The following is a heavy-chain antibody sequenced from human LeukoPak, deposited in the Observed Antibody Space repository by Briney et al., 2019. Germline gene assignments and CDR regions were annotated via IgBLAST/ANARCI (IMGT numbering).Heavy chain of an antibody. CDR2: MNPGSGDT. D-gene: IGHD3-9*01. V-gene: IGHV1-8*01. CDR1: GYTFTTHD. J-gene: IGHJ4*02. CDR3: ARGLGDYNTDWFPVSGY. Sequence: ASVKVSCKASGYTFTTHDLTWVRQATGQGLEWMGWMNPGSGDTAYAQKFQGRVTMTRDTSMSTAYMELNSLGSEDTAIYYCARGLGDYNTDWFPVSGYWGQGTPVTVPS.